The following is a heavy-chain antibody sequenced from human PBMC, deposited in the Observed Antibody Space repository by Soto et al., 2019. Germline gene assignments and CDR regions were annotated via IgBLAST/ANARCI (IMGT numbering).Heavy chain of an antibody. CDR2: IDPSTGTS. V-gene: IGHV1-46*04. CDR3: ARLSRITFIVN. J-gene: IGHJ4*02. Sequence: QVRLVQSGAEVKSPGTSVKVSCQTSGYTFADYSIHWVRQAPGQGLEYMGNIDPSTGTSDSAPTLQGRISMTTDASTSTVYMELNNLRSAATAVYYCARLSRITFIVNWGQGTLVTVSS. D-gene: IGHD3-10*01. CDR1: GYTFADYS.